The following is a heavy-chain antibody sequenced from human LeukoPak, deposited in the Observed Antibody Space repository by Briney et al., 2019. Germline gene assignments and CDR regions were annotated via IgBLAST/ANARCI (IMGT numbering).Heavy chain of an antibody. CDR1: GFTVSSNY. J-gene: IGHJ4*02. CDR3: VGSGWYGYFDY. Sequence: GGSLRLSCAASGFTVSSNYMNWVRQAPGKGLEWVSIIYSGGSTHYADSVKGRFTISRDNSKNTLYLQISSLRAEDTAVYYCVGSGWYGYFDYWGQGTLVTVSS. V-gene: IGHV3-53*01. D-gene: IGHD6-19*01. CDR2: IYSGGST.